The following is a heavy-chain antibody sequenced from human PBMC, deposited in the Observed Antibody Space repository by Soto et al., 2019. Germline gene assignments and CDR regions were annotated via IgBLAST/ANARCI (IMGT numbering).Heavy chain of an antibody. V-gene: IGHV4-61*01. D-gene: IGHD4-4*01. CDR3: AREIHDYSNYYYGMDV. CDR1: GGSVSSGSYY. CDR2: IYYSGST. J-gene: IGHJ6*02. Sequence: SETLSLTCTVSGGSVSSGSYYWSWIRQPPGKGLEWIGYIYYSGSTNYNPSLKSRVTISVDTSKNQFSLKLSSVTAADTAVYYCAREIHDYSNYYYGMDVWGQGTTVTVSS.